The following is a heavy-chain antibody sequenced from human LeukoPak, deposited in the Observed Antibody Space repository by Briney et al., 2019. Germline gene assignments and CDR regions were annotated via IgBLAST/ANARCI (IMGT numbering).Heavy chain of an antibody. V-gene: IGHV4-30-4*01. Sequence: SQTLSLTCTVSGGSISSGDYYWSWIRQPPGKGLEWIGYIYYSGSTYYNPSLKSRVTISVDTSKNQFSLKLSSVTAADTAVYYCARAGGGQQLASVFDYWGQGTLVTVSS. CDR1: GGSISSGDYY. CDR3: ARAGGGQQLASVFDY. J-gene: IGHJ4*02. CDR2: IYYSGST. D-gene: IGHD6-13*01.